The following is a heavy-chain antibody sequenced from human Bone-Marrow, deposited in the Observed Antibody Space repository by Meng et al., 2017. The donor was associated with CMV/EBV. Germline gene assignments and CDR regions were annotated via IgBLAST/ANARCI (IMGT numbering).Heavy chain of an antibody. J-gene: IGHJ6*02. CDR1: GFTFSSYG. CDR2: IWYDGNYK. D-gene: IGHD6-6*01. V-gene: IGHV3-33*06. Sequence: GGSLRLSCAAPGFTFSSYGIHWVRQAPGKGLEWVALIWYDGNYKYYGDSVKGRFTISRDNSKNTLYLQMNSLRAEDTAVYYCAKFHGAMQLVYYGMDFWGQGTTVTVSS. CDR3: AKFHGAMQLVYYGMDF.